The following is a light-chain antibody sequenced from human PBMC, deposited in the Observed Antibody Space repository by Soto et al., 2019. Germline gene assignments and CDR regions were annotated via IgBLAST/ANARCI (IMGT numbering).Light chain of an antibody. CDR3: QHYNSYSEA. J-gene: IGKJ1*01. CDR2: KAS. CDR1: QSISRW. V-gene: IGKV1-5*03. Sequence: DIQMTQSPSTLSASVGDRFTITCLAIQSISRWLAWYQQKPGKAPKLLIYKASTLKSGVPSRFRGSGSGTEFTLTISSLQPDDFATYYCQHYNSYSEAFGQGTKVDIK.